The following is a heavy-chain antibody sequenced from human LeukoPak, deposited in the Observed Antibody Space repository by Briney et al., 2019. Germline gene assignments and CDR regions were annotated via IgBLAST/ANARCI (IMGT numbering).Heavy chain of an antibody. J-gene: IGHJ4*02. CDR3: ARGRGHSYGL. Sequence: SETLSLTCDVVDGTFTFYYWSWIPQPPGKGLEWIGESGQSGGANYNPSLRNRVIISVEAYSNQISLKMTSVTAADTAVYYCARGRGHSYGLWGQGKLVIVSS. CDR2: SGQSGGA. D-gene: IGHD5-18*01. V-gene: IGHV4-34*01. CDR1: DGTFTFYY.